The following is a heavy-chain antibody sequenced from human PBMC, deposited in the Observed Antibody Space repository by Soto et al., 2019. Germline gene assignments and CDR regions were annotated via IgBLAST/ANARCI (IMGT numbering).Heavy chain of an antibody. CDR2: INHSGST. Sequence: QVQLQQWGAGLLKPSETLSLTCAVYGGSFSGYYWSWIRQPPGKGLEWIGEINHSGSTNYNPSLKSRVTISVDTSKNQFSLKLSSVTAADTAVYYCARSGYGLNSFDPWGQGTLVTVSS. V-gene: IGHV4-34*01. D-gene: IGHD3-10*01. CDR1: GGSFSGYY. CDR3: ARSGYGLNSFDP. J-gene: IGHJ5*02.